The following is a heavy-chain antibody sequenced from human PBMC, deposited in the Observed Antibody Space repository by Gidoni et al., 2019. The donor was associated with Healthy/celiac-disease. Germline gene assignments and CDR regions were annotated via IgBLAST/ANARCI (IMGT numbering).Heavy chain of an antibody. Sequence: QVQLVQSGAEVKKPGASVKVSCKASGYTFTGYYMHWVRQAPGQGLEWMGRINPNSGGTNYAQKFQGRVTMTRDTSISTAYMELSRLRSDDTAVYYCARDPSDSHYYGSGSYFAYWGQGTLVTVSS. D-gene: IGHD3-10*01. V-gene: IGHV1-2*06. CDR3: ARDPSDSHYYGSGSYFAY. CDR1: GYTFTGYY. CDR2: INPNSGGT. J-gene: IGHJ4*02.